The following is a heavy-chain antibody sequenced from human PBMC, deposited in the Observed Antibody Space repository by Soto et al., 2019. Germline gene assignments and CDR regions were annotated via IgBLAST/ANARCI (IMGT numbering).Heavy chain of an antibody. CDR1: GFTFDDYP. CDR2: ISWNSDTI. D-gene: IGHD7-27*01. V-gene: IGHV3-9*01. Sequence: EVQLVESGGALVQPGRSLRLSCAASGFTFDDYPMHWVRQPQGKGLEWISSISWNSDTITYADSVKGRFTVSRDNAKNSLYLQMHSLSPEDPAFYYCANEWGSASGRGHFDYWGQGSLVPGSS. CDR3: ANEWGSASGRGHFDY. J-gene: IGHJ4*02.